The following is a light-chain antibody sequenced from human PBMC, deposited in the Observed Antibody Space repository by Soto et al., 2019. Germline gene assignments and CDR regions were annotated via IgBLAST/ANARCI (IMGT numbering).Light chain of an antibody. V-gene: IGLV1-40*01. CDR3: QSYDSSLSGTVV. J-gene: IGLJ2*01. CDR1: SSNIGAGYD. Sequence: QSVLTQPPSVSGAPGQRVTISCTGSSSNIGAGYDVHWYQQLPGTAPKLLIYGNSNRPSGVPDRFSGFKSGTSASLALTGLQAEDEADYYCQSYDSSLSGTVVFGGGTKLTVL. CDR2: GNS.